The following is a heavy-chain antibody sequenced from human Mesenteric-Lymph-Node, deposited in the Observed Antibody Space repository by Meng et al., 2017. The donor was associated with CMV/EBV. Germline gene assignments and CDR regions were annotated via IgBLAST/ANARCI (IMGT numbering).Heavy chain of an antibody. V-gene: IGHV4-31*03. CDR3: ARCGTSSGWFDP. CDR2: TYYSGTT. Sequence: CTVSGGSISSGGYYWSWIRQHPVKGLEWIGYTYYSGTTYYTPSLRSRVTITVDTSKNQFSLKLTSVTAADTAVYYCARCGTSSGWFDPWGQGTLVTVSS. J-gene: IGHJ5*02. D-gene: IGHD6-6*01. CDR1: GGSISSGGYY.